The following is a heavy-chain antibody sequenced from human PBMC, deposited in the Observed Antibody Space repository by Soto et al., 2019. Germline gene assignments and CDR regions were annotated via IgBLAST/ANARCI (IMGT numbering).Heavy chain of an antibody. D-gene: IGHD1-26*01. CDR3: ARLSGSGSYYEDWLEP. V-gene: IGHV5-51*01. CDR2: IYPGDSDT. J-gene: IGHJ5*02. Sequence: GESLKISCKGSGYSFTSYWIGWVRQMPGKGLEWMGIIYPGDSDTRYSPSFQGQVTISADKSISTAYLQWSSLKASDTAMYYCARLSGSGSYYEDWLEPWGQGTLVTVYS. CDR1: GYSFTSYW.